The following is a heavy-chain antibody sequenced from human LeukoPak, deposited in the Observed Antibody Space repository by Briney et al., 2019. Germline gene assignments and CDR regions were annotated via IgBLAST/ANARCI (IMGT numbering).Heavy chain of an antibody. CDR2: INWIGDTT. V-gene: IGHV3-20*04. CDR1: GFTFNRFW. J-gene: IGHJ1*01. CDR3: ATNPPGRTYLQD. Sequence: GGSLRLSCAASGFTFNRFWMHWVRQPPGKGLEWIAEINWIGDTTRYGDSVKGRFTISRDNAKNSLDLQINSLRVEDTAFYYCATNPPGRTYLQDWGQGTLVTVSS. D-gene: IGHD1-1*01.